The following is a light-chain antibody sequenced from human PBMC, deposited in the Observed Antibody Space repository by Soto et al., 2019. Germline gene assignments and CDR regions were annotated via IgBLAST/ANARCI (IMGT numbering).Light chain of an antibody. Sequence: QSALTQPASVSGSPGQSITISCTGTSSDVGGYNYVSWYQQHPGKAPKLMISEVNNRPSGVSNRFSGSKSGNAASLTISGLQAGDEADYYCSSYTDSSTLVFGTGTKLTVL. J-gene: IGLJ1*01. CDR2: EVN. CDR3: SSYTDSSTLV. V-gene: IGLV2-14*01. CDR1: SSDVGGYNY.